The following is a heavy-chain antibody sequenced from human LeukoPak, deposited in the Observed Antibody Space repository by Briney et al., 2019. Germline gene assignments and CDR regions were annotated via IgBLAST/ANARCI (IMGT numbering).Heavy chain of an antibody. Sequence: PSETLSLTCTVSGGSISSSSYYWGWIRQPPGKGLEWIGSIYYSGSTYYNPSLKSRVTISVDTSKNQFSLKLSSVTAADTAVYYCARAYEYTNLRGGAAVHFDYWGQGTLVTVSS. D-gene: IGHD6-13*01. CDR3: ARAYEYTNLRGGAAVHFDY. CDR2: IYYSGST. J-gene: IGHJ4*02. V-gene: IGHV4-39*07. CDR1: GGSISSSSYY.